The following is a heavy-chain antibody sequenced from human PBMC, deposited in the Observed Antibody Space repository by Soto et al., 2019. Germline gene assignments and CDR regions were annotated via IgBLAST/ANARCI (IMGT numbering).Heavy chain of an antibody. Sequence: QVQLQESGPGLVKPSETLSLTCTVSGGSISSYYWSWIRQPPGKGLEWIGYIYYSGSTNYNPSLKSRVTISVDTSKNQFSLKLSSVTAADTAVYYCARGTVTTPEYFDYWGQGTLVTVSS. CDR1: GGSISSYY. J-gene: IGHJ4*02. CDR3: ARGTVTTPEYFDY. CDR2: IYYSGST. D-gene: IGHD4-17*01. V-gene: IGHV4-59*01.